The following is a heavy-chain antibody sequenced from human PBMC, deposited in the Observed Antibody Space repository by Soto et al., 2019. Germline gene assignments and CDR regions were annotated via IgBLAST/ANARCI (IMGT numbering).Heavy chain of an antibody. Sequence: GGSLRLSCAAPGFTFSSYGMHWVRQAPGKGLEWVAVIWYDGSNKYYADSVKGRFTISRDNSKNTLYLQMNSLRAEDTAVYYCARGSRGPYYDILTGYYVMDVWGQGTTVTVSS. CDR3: ARGSRGPYYDILTGYYVMDV. J-gene: IGHJ6*02. CDR2: IWYDGSNK. CDR1: GFTFSSYG. V-gene: IGHV3-33*01. D-gene: IGHD3-9*01.